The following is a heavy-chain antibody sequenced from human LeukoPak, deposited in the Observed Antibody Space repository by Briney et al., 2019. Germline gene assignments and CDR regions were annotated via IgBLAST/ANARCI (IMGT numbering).Heavy chain of an antibody. V-gene: IGHV3-30*18. J-gene: IGHJ1*01. CDR2: ISYDGSNK. CDR3: AKATYYYDSSNIQH. Sequence: PGRSLRLSCAASGFTFSSYGMHWVRQAPGKGLEWVAVISYDGSNKYYADSVKGRFTISRDNSKNTLYLQMYSLRAEDTAVYYCAKATYYYDSSNIQHWGQGTLVTVSS. D-gene: IGHD3-22*01. CDR1: GFTFSSYG.